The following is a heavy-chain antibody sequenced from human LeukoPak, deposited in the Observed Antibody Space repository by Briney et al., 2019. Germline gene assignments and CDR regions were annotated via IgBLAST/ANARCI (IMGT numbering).Heavy chain of an antibody. D-gene: IGHD5-18*01. CDR3: WVQLWGITYFDY. CDR2: IIPTFGTA. J-gene: IGHJ4*02. Sequence: ASVKVSCKASGGTFSSYAISWVRQAPGQGLEWMGGIIPTFGTANYAQKFQGRVTITTDESTSTAYMELSSLRSEDTAVYYCWVQLWGITYFDYWGQGTLVTVSS. CDR1: GGTFSSYA. V-gene: IGHV1-69*05.